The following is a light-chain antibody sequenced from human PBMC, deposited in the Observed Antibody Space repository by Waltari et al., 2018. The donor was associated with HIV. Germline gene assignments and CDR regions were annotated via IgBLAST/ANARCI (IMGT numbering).Light chain of an antibody. V-gene: IGKV1-6*01. Sequence: AIQMTQSPSSLSASVGDSVTITCRASQGIRNDLGWYQQKPGKAPKLLIYDVFNLQSGVPSRFSGSGSGTDFTLTISSLQPEDFATYYCLQDYAYPRTFGQGTKVEIK. J-gene: IGKJ1*01. CDR2: DVF. CDR3: LQDYAYPRT. CDR1: QGIRND.